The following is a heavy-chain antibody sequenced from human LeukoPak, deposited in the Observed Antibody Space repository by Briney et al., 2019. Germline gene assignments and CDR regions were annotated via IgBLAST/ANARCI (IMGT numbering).Heavy chain of an antibody. D-gene: IGHD3-10*01. J-gene: IGHJ4*02. CDR3: ARQSRDGSKTRGYYFDY. V-gene: IGHV5-51*01. Sequence: PGASLLICCQVSGYSITNYWIGCVRQMPGEALESMGIIYPAGSDTTYSPSFQGQVTISVDKSIRTVYLQWSSLKAPDTAMYYCARQSRDGSKTRGYYFDYWGQGTLVTVSS. CDR1: GYSITNYW. CDR2: IYPAGSDT.